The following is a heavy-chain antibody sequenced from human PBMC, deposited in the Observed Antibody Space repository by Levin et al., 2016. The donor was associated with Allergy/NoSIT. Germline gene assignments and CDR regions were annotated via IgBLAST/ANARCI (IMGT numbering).Heavy chain of an antibody. V-gene: IGHV4-34*01. CDR3: ARFSGRRYYYYGMDV. Sequence: WIRQPPGKGLEWIGEINHSGSTNYNPSLKSRVTISVDTSKNQFSLKLSSVTAADTAVYYCARFSGRRYYYYGMDVWGQGTTVTVSS. CDR2: INHSGST. D-gene: IGHD1-14*01. J-gene: IGHJ6*02.